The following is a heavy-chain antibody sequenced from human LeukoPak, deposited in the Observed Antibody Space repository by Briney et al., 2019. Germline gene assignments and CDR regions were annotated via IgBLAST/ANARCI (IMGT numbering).Heavy chain of an antibody. J-gene: IGHJ4*02. Sequence: GGSLRLSCAASGFTFSSYGMHWVRQAPGKGLEWVAFIRYGGSNKYYADSVKGRFTISIDNSKNTLYLQMNSLRAEDTAVYYCAKDTYYYGSGSPRAFDYWGQGTLVTVSS. D-gene: IGHD3-10*01. V-gene: IGHV3-30*02. CDR3: AKDTYYYGSGSPRAFDY. CDR1: GFTFSSYG. CDR2: IRYGGSNK.